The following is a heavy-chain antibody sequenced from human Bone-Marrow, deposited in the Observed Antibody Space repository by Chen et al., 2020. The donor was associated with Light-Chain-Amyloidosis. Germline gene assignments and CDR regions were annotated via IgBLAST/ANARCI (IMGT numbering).Heavy chain of an antibody. Sequence: QLQLQESGTGLVKTSETLYLTCTVSSGYISSDNYYWGWIRQPPGQGLEWIGSIYYRGDTYYRPSLNSRVTISVDTSKNQFSLKLSSVTAADTAVYYCVRQIRGIGWLPEYWGQGTLVTVSS. CDR1: SGYISSDNYY. V-gene: IGHV4-39*01. D-gene: IGHD6-19*01. J-gene: IGHJ4*02. CDR2: IYYRGDT. CDR3: VRQIRGIGWLPEY.